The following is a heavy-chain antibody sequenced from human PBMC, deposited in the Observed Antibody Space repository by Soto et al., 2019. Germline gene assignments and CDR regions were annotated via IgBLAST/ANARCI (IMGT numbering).Heavy chain of an antibody. J-gene: IGHJ3*02. V-gene: IGHV1-8*01. Sequence: QVQLVQSGAEVKKPGASVKVSCKASGYTFTTYDINWVRQATGQGLEWMGWMNPNSGNTAYAQKFQGRVTMTMNTSISTAYMELSSLRSDDTAVYYCGRGSRTFDMWGQGAMVTVSS. CDR2: MNPNSGNT. CDR1: GYTFTTYD. CDR3: GRGSRTFDM.